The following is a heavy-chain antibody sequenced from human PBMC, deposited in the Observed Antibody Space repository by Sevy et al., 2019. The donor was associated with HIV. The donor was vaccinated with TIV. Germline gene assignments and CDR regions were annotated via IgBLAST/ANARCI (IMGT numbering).Heavy chain of an antibody. Sequence: GGSLRLSCAASGFIFKSYDMHWVRQAPGKGLEWVTFIRNDGSTKYYADSVRGRFTASRDNSKNTLYLQMNSLRPEDTAVYYCVKGPHPAVTTSYALDVWGQGTTVTVSS. D-gene: IGHD4-17*01. J-gene: IGHJ6*02. CDR1: GFIFKSYD. CDR3: VKGPHPAVTTSYALDV. CDR2: IRNDGSTK. V-gene: IGHV3-30*02.